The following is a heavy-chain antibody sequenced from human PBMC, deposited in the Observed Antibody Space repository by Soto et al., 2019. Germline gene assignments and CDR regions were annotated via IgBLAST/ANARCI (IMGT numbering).Heavy chain of an antibody. CDR2: IYTSGST. V-gene: IGHV4-4*07. D-gene: IGHD2-2*01. J-gene: IGHJ4*02. Sequence: SETLSLTCTVSGGSISSYYWSWIRQPAGKGLEWIGRIYTSGSTNYNPSLKSRVTMSVDTSKNQFSLKLSSVTAADTAVYYCARACSSNSCYDVFDYWGQGTLVPVSS. CDR1: GGSISSYY. CDR3: ARACSSNSCYDVFDY.